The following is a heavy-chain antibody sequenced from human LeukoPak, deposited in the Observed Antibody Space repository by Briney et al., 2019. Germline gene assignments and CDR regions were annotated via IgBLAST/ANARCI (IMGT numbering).Heavy chain of an antibody. J-gene: IGHJ4*02. V-gene: IGHV4-38-2*02. D-gene: IGHD3-3*01. CDR2: IYHSGST. Sequence: SETLSLTCTVSGYSISSGYYWGWIRQPPGKGLEWIGSIYHSGSTYYNPSLKSRVTISVDTSKNQFSLKLSSVTAADTAVYYCAREKVGEYYDFWSGYYTSGISLYYFDYWGQGTLVTVSS. CDR3: AREKVGEYYDFWSGYYTSGISLYYFDY. CDR1: GYSISSGYY.